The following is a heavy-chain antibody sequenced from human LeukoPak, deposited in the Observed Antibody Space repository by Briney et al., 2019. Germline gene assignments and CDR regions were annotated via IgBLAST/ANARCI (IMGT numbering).Heavy chain of an antibody. Sequence: PGGALSLSFAASGFPFSSYSMNRVRPAPGKGLEWVSSISSSSRHIYYADSVKGRFTIFRDDAKNSLFLQMDSLRVEDTAMYYRVRDFSTVTTAYLHHWGQGTLLTVSS. J-gene: IGHJ1*01. D-gene: IGHD4-17*01. CDR2: ISSSSRHI. CDR1: GFPFSSYS. V-gene: IGHV3-21*04. CDR3: VRDFSTVTTAYLHH.